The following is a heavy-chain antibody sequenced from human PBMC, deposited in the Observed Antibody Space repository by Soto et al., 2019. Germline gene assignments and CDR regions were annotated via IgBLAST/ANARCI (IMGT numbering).Heavy chain of an antibody. J-gene: IGHJ4*02. CDR3: ACEVGYGSCVT. CDR1: GGTFSSYT. V-gene: IGHV1-69*02. Sequence: QVQLVQSGAEVKKPGSSVKVSCKASGGTFSSYTISWVRQAPGQGLEWMGRIIPSLGIDNYAPKFQGRVTITGDKARSTATMELSSMSTEDTDVYSCACEVGYGSCVTWGQGALVTVSS. D-gene: IGHD3-10*01. CDR2: IIPSLGID.